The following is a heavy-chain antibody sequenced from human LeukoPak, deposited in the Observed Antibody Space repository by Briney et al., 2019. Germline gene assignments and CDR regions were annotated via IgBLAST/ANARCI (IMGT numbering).Heavy chain of an antibody. V-gene: IGHV4-39*01. Sequence: SETLSLTCTVSGGSISSSSYYWGWLRQPPGKGLEWIGSIYYSGSTYYNPSLKSRVTISVDTSKNQFSLKLSSVTAADTAVYYCARLTLGFWSGYYKYYFDYWGQGTLVTVSS. CDR3: ARLTLGFWSGYYKYYFDY. D-gene: IGHD3-3*01. CDR2: IYYSGST. CDR1: GGSISSSSYY. J-gene: IGHJ4*02.